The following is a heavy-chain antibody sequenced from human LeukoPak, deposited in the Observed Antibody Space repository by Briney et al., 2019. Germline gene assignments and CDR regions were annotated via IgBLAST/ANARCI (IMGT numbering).Heavy chain of an antibody. D-gene: IGHD5-18*01. CDR1: GFTFSSYW. V-gene: IGHV3-74*01. CDR3: ARGYSSGYRIDY. Sequence: GGSLRLSCAVSGFTFSSYWMHWVRQAPGKGLVWVSRINSDGSTTSYADSVKGRFTISRDNAKKTVYLQMNSLRAEDTAVYYCARGYSSGYRIDYWGQGTLVTVSS. J-gene: IGHJ4*02. CDR2: INSDGSTT.